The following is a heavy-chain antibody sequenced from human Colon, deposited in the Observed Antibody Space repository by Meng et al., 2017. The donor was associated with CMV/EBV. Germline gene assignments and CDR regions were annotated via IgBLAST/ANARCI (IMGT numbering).Heavy chain of an antibody. CDR3: ATSILLPGVVHRGFDI. J-gene: IGHJ3*02. CDR2: IKPDGNEK. V-gene: IGHV3-7*01. Sequence: GGSLRLSCTVSGGSISSSSYYWGWIRQPPGKGLEWVANIKPDGNEKRYVDSVKGRFTISRDNTRKSLYLHMDSLRDDDTAIYYCATSILLPGVVHRGFDIWGRGTMVTVSS. CDR1: GGSISSSSYY. D-gene: IGHD3-3*02.